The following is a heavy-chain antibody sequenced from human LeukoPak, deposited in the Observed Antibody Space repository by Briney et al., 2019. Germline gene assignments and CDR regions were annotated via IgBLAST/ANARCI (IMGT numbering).Heavy chain of an antibody. CDR1: GFTFSSYG. J-gene: IGHJ6*04. D-gene: IGHD5-12*01. Sequence: GGSLRLSCAASGFTFSSYGMHWVRQAPGKGLEWVVVIWYDGSNKYYADSVKGRFTISRDNSKNTLYLQMNSLRAEDTAVYYCARDIIVATRQGYYYYGMDVWGKGTTVTVSS. V-gene: IGHV3-33*01. CDR3: ARDIIVATRQGYYYYGMDV. CDR2: IWYDGSNK.